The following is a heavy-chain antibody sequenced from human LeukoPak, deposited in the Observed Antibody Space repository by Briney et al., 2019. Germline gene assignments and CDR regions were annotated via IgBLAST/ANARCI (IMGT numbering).Heavy chain of an antibody. CDR1: GYTFATYA. D-gene: IGHD6-13*01. J-gene: IGHJ6*03. Sequence: ASVKVSCKASGYTFATYAMNWVRQAPGQGLEWMGWINTNTGNPTYAQGFTGRLVFSLDTSVSTAYLQISSLKAEDTAVYYCAREGGIAAAGTDYYYYYYMDVWGKGTTVTVSS. CDR3: AREGGIAAAGTDYYYYYYMDV. CDR2: INTNTGNP. V-gene: IGHV7-4-1*02.